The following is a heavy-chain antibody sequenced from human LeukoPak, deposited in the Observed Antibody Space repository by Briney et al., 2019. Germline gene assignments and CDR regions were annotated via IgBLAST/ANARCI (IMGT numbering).Heavy chain of an antibody. CDR1: AGSFSGYY. D-gene: IGHD3-9*01. Sequence: SETLSLTCAVYAGSFSGYYWNWIRQPPGKELEWIGEINHSGSTNYNPSLTSRVTMSVDTSKNQFSLKLNSVTASDTAVYYCAGSDTTGYSTREWDYWYFDLWGRGTLVTVSS. J-gene: IGHJ2*01. CDR3: AGSDTTGYSTREWDYWYFDL. CDR2: INHSGST. V-gene: IGHV4-34*01.